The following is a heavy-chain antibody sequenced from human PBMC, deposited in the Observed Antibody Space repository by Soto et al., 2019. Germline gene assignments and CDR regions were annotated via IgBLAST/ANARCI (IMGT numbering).Heavy chain of an antibody. J-gene: IGHJ4*02. D-gene: IGHD2-15*01. V-gene: IGHV3-30*18. Sequence: QVQLVESGGGVVQPGRSLKLSCAASGFTFRSYGMHWVRQAPGKGLEWVAVISYDGNNKYYADSLKGRFTISRDNSKNTLYLQMNSLRPEDTAVYYCAKEDSLVVVADYWGPGNLVTVSS. CDR3: AKEDSLVVVADY. CDR1: GFTFRSYG. CDR2: ISYDGNNK.